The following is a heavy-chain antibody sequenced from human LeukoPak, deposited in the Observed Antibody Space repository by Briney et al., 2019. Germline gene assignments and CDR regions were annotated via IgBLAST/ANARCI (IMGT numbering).Heavy chain of an antibody. V-gene: IGHV1-2*02. J-gene: IGHJ4*02. D-gene: IGHD2-15*01. CDR1: GYTFTGYY. CDR2: INPNSGGT. Sequence: ASVKVSCKASGYTFTGYYMHWVRQAPGHGLEWMGWINPNSGGTNYAQKFQGRVTMTRDTSISTAYMELSRLRSDDTAVYYCARDSLRAAAIDYWGQGTLVTVSS. CDR3: ARDSLRAAAIDY.